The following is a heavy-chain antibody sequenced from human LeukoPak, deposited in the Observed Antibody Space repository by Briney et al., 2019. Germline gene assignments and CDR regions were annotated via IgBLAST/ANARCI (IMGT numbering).Heavy chain of an antibody. J-gene: IGHJ4*02. CDR2: VYYSGGT. Sequence: SETLSLTCTVSGGSISSYYWSWIRQPPGKGLEWIGYVYYSGGTNYNPSLKSRVTISVDMSKNQFSLKLSSVTAADTAVYYCARVGTPMVTVDYWGQGTLVTVSS. CDR3: ARVGTPMVTVDY. V-gene: IGHV4-59*01. D-gene: IGHD5-18*01. CDR1: GGSISSYY.